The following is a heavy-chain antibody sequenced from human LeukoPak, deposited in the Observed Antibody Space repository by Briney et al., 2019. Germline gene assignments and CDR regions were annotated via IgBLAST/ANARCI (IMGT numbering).Heavy chain of an antibody. CDR2: IRYDGSNK. J-gene: IGHJ5*02. CDR3: AKVGYSYGYRGAPNWFDP. V-gene: IGHV3-30*02. Sequence: PGGSLRLSCAASGFTFSSYGMHWVRQAPGKGLEWVAFIRYDGSNKYYADSVKGRFTISRDNSKNTLYLQMNSLRAEDTAVYYCAKVGYSYGYRGAPNWFDPWGQGTLVTVSS. CDR1: GFTFSSYG. D-gene: IGHD5-18*01.